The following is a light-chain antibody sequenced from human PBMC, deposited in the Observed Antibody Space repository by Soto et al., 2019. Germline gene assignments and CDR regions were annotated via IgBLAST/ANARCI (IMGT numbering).Light chain of an antibody. CDR1: QSVLFSPNNKNY. J-gene: IGKJ1*01. V-gene: IGKV4-1*01. CDR3: QQYHSAPQT. Sequence: DIVMTQSPDSLAVSLGERATINCKSSQSVLFSPNNKNYLAWYQQKPGQPPKLLIYWASTRESGVPDRFSGSGXGXXXXXXIXXXXAXDVAFYYCQQYHSAPQTFGQGTKVEIK. CDR2: WAS.